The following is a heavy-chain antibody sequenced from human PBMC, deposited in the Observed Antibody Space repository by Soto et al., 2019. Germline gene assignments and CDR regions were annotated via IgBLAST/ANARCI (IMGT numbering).Heavy chain of an antibody. J-gene: IGHJ4*02. Sequence: QLQLQESGPGLVKPSETLSLTCTVSGGSISSSSYYWGWIRQPPGKGLEWIGSIYYSGSTYYNPSLNSRLTISVDTSKNQFSLMLSSMTAADTAVYYCARPGGYSGYDCGWGQGTLVTVS. D-gene: IGHD5-12*01. V-gene: IGHV4-39*01. CDR2: IYYSGST. CDR3: ARPGGYSGYDCG. CDR1: GGSISSSSYY.